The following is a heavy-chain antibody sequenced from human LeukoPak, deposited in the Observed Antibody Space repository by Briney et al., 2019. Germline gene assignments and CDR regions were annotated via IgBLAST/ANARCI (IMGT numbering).Heavy chain of an antibody. D-gene: IGHD4-17*01. CDR1: GGSISSGGYS. CDR3: ARLTTVTSNDAFDI. J-gene: IGHJ3*02. Sequence: PSQTLSLTCAVSGGSISSGGYSWSWLRQPPGKGLEWIGYIYHSGSTYYNPSLKSRVTISVDRSKNQFSLKLSSVTAADTAVYYCARLTTVTSNDAFDIWGQGTMVTVSS. CDR2: IYHSGST. V-gene: IGHV4-30-2*01.